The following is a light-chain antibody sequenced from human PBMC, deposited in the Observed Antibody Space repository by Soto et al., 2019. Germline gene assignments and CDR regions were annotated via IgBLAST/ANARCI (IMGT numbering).Light chain of an antibody. CDR2: GPS. CDR3: QQSYSTPPT. V-gene: IGKV1-39*01. CDR1: QSISTY. J-gene: IGKJ1*01. Sequence: DIQVTQSPSSLSASVGDRVTITCRASQSISTYLNWYQQRPGKAPKLLIYGPSSLQSGVPSRFSGSGSGTDFTLTISSLQPEDFATYYCQQSYSTPPTFGQGTKVEIK.